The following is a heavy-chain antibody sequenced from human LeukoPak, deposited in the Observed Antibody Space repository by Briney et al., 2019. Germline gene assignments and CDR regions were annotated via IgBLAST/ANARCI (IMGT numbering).Heavy chain of an antibody. V-gene: IGHV3-48*01. CDR1: AFTFGPYT. CDR2: ISPDSDTT. D-gene: IGHD1-26*01. CDR3: ASLYSGSYQIFDY. J-gene: IGHJ4*02. Sequence: GGSLRLSCTASAFTFGPYTMNWVRQAPGKGLEWVSYISPDSDTTYYADSVQGRFTISRDNAEDSVYLQMNSLRVEDTAVYYCASLYSGSYQIFDYWGQGTLVTVSS.